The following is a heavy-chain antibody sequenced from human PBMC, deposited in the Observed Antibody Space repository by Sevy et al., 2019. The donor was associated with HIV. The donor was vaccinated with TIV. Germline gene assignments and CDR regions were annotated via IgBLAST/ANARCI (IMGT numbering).Heavy chain of an antibody. V-gene: IGHV3-23*01. D-gene: IGHD2-15*01. Sequence: GGSLRLSCAASGFTFTSYAMNWVRQAPGKGLDWVSSISGSGRSTYYADSVEGRVTISTDDSKNTLSLQMNSLRADDTAVYYCAKGYCSGGSCPRDYYYYGMDVWGQGPTVTVSS. J-gene: IGHJ6*02. CDR3: AKGYCSGGSCPRDYYYYGMDV. CDR1: GFTFTSYA. CDR2: ISGSGRST.